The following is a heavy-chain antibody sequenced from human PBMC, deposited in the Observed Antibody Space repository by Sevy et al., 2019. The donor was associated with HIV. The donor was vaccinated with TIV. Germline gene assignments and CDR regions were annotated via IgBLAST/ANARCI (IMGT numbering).Heavy chain of an antibody. J-gene: IGHJ6*02. Sequence: GGSLRLSCVASGFIFRDRYMSWIRQAPGKGLEWVSFISSRSSEINYADSVKGRFTVSRDNAKNSLYLQMNSLRAEDTAVYYCAGDFMPVASPGTGALGVWGQGTAVTVSS. CDR2: ISSRSSEI. V-gene: IGHV3-11*05. D-gene: IGHD6-13*01. CDR1: GFIFRDRY. CDR3: AGDFMPVASPGTGALGV.